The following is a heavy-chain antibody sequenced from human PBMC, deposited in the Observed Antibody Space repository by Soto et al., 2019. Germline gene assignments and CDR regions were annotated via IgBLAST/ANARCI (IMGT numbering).Heavy chain of an antibody. CDR3: ATNYGDYVEAFDI. CDR1: GYTLTELS. J-gene: IGHJ3*02. D-gene: IGHD4-17*01. Sequence: ASVKVSCKVSGYTLTELSMHWVRQVPGKGLEWMGGFDPEDGETIYAQKFQGRVTMTEDTSTDTAYMELSSLRSEDTAVYYCATNYGDYVEAFDIWGQGTMVTVSS. V-gene: IGHV1-24*01. CDR2: FDPEDGET.